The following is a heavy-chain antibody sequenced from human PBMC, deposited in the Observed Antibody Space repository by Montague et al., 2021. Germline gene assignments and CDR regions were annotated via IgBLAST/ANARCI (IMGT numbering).Heavy chain of an antibody. V-gene: IGHV3-21*01. CDR3: ARAYYFEMSGYGMGA. CDR2: ISPSGHDT. D-gene: IGHD3-22*01. Sequence: SLRLSCAASGFIFSDYRMNWVRQAPGQGLEWVSTISPSGHDTYYADSVKGRFTISRDNAKNALYLQMNSLRAEDTALYYCARAYYFEMSGYGMGAWGQGTTVTVSS. J-gene: IGHJ6*02. CDR1: GFIFSDYR.